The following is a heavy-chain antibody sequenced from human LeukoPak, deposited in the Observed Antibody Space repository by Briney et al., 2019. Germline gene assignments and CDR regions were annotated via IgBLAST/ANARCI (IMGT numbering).Heavy chain of an antibody. V-gene: IGHV4-31*03. D-gene: IGHD2-2*01. CDR1: GGSISSGGYY. CDR2: IYYSGST. J-gene: IGHJ5*02. CDR3: ARLAVGSSTSGNWFDP. Sequence: PSQTLSLTCTVSGGSISSGGYYWSWIRQHPGKGLERIGYIYYSGSTYYNPSLKSRVTISVDTSKNQFSLKLSSVTAADTAVYYCARLAVGSSTSGNWFDPWGQGTLVTVSS.